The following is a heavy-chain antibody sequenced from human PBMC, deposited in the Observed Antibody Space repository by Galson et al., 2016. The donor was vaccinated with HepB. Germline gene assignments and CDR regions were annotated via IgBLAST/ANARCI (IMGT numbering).Heavy chain of an antibody. D-gene: IGHD5-18*01. V-gene: IGHV1-69*06. J-gene: IGHJ6*03. CDR2: IIPIFGSS. Sequence: SVKVSCKASGYTFSNFYIHWVRQAPGQGLEWMGGIIPIFGSSNYAQKFQGRVTITADKSTSTAYMELSSLRSEDTAVYYCARTSPDTTGYTYYYYYMDVWGKGTTVTVSS. CDR3: ARTSPDTTGYTYYYYYMDV. CDR1: GYTFSNFY.